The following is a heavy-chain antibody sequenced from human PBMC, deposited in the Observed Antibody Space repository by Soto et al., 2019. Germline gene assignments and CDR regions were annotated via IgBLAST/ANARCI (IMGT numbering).Heavy chain of an antibody. V-gene: IGHV3-23*01. CDR2: ISGSGGST. D-gene: IGHD3-22*01. Sequence: GGSLRLSCAASGFTFSSYAMSWVRQAPGKGLEWVSAISGSGGSTYYADSVKGRFTISRDNSKNTLYLQMNSLRAEDTAVYYCAKDLRIRSSGRPVDYWGQGTLVTVSS. CDR3: AKDLRIRSSGRPVDY. J-gene: IGHJ4*02. CDR1: GFTFSSYA.